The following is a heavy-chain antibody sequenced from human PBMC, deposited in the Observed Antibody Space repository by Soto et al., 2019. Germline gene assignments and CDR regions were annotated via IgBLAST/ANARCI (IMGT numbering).Heavy chain of an antibody. D-gene: IGHD4-17*01. Sequence: QITLKESGPTLVKPTQTLTLTCTFSGFSLSNSGVGVGWIRQPPGKALEWLALIYWDDDKRYSPSLKSRLTITEDTSKNQVVLTMTTMDPVDTATYYCAHRQRTVYFDYWGQVTLVTVSS. V-gene: IGHV2-5*02. J-gene: IGHJ4*02. CDR3: AHRQRTVYFDY. CDR2: IYWDDDK. CDR1: GFSLSNSGVG.